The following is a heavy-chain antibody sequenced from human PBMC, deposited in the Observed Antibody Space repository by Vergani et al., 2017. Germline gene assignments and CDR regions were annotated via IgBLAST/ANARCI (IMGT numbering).Heavy chain of an antibody. CDR1: GFTFSSYG. V-gene: IGHV3-30*03. CDR3: ATSEVYIGSKAVADPHYYYYGMDV. Sequence: QVQLVESGGGVVQPGRSLRLSCAASGFTFSSYGMHWVRQAPGKGLEWVAVISYDGSNKYYADSVKGRFTISRDNSKNTLYLQMNSLRAEDTAVYYCATSEVYIGSKAVADPHYYYYGMDVWGQETTVTGSS. CDR2: ISYDGSNK. D-gene: IGHD6-19*01. J-gene: IGHJ6*02.